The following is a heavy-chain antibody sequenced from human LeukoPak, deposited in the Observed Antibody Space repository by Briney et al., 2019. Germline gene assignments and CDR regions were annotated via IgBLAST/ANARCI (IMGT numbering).Heavy chain of an antibody. CDR1: GGSISSSSYY. V-gene: IGHV4-39*01. CDR3: ASFYCSGGSCYQYYYYYYMDV. Sequence: SETLSLTCTVSGGSISSSSYYWGWIRQPPGKGLEWIGIIYYSGSTYSNPSLKSRVTISVDTSKNQFSLKLSSVTAADTAVYYCASFYCSGGSCYQYYYYYYMDVWGKGTTVTVSS. J-gene: IGHJ6*03. CDR2: IYYSGST. D-gene: IGHD2-15*01.